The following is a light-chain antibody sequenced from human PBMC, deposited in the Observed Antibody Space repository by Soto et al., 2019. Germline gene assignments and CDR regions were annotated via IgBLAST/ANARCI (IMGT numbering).Light chain of an antibody. Sequence: QSALTQPASVSGSPGQSITISCTGTNSDIGGHNFVSWYQLHPGKGPKLMISEVSNRPSGVSNRFSGSKSGNTASLTISGLQAEDEADYYCSSYTSSSTLYVFGTGTKVT. CDR3: SSYTSSSTLYV. J-gene: IGLJ1*01. CDR1: NSDIGGHNF. V-gene: IGLV2-14*01. CDR2: EVS.